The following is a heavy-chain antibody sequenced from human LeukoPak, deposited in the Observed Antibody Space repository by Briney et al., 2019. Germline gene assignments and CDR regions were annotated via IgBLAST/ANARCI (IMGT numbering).Heavy chain of an antibody. CDR2: ISGSGGST. D-gene: IGHD6-13*01. Sequence: PGGSLRLSCAASGFTFSSYAMSWVRQAPGKGLEWVSAISGSGGSTYYADSVKGRFTISRDNSKNTLYLQMNSLRAEDTAVYYCAALHSSSLTVDYWGQGTLITVSS. CDR1: GFTFSSYA. J-gene: IGHJ4*02. CDR3: AALHSSSLTVDY. V-gene: IGHV3-23*01.